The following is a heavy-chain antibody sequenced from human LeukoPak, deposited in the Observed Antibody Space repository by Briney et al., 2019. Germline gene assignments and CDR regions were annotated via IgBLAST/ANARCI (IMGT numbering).Heavy chain of an antibody. CDR3: AKDLTVAGPYYYDSSGYYGDAFDI. CDR1: GITFSTYS. V-gene: IGHV3-48*01. CDR2: ISSFSGTI. D-gene: IGHD3-22*01. Sequence: GGSLRLSCVASGITFSTYSMNWVRQAPGKGLEWVSYISSFSGTINYADSVKGRFTISRDNSKNTLYLQMNSLRAEDTAVYYCAKDLTVAGPYYYDSSGYYGDAFDIWGQGTMVTVSS. J-gene: IGHJ3*02.